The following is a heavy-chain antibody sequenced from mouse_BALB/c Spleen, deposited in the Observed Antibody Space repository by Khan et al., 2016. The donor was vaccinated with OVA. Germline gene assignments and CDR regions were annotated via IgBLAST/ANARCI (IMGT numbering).Heavy chain of an antibody. J-gene: IGHJ4*01. CDR3: AKDPPYYAMDY. V-gene: IGHV2-6-5*01. CDR2: IWGGGSK. CDR1: GFSLTDYA. Sequence: QVQLKESGPGLVAPSQSLSITCTVSGFSLTDYAVSWIRQPPGKGLEWLGVIWGGGSKYYNSALKSRLSISKDNSKSQVFLKMNSLQTDDTAMYYCAKDPPYYAMDYGGQGTSVTGSS.